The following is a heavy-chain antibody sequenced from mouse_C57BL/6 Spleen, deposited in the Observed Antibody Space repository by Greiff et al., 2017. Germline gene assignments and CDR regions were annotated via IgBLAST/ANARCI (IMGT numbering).Heavy chain of an antibody. J-gene: IGHJ2*01. D-gene: IGHD1-1*01. V-gene: IGHV14-3*01. CDR3: ARYPGPYYYGSPYFDY. CDR1: GFNIKTPF. CDR2: IDPANGNT. Sequence: EVQLQQSVAELVRPGASVKLSCTASGFNIKTPFITGVKKRPKQGLGWIGRIDPANGNTKYAPKFQGKATITADTSSNTAYLQLSSLTSEDTAIYYCARYPGPYYYGSPYFDYWGQGTTLTVSS.